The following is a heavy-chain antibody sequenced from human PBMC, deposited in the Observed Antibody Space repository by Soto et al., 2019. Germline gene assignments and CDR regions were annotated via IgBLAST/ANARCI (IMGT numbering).Heavy chain of an antibody. CDR2: IGGSGGTT. Sequence: GGSLRLSCAASGFTFSSYVMRWVRQAPGKGLEWVSAIGGSGGTTYYADSVKGRFTISRDNFKNTLSLQMNSLRAEDTAVYYCAKDLMAGGALGTRGQGTMVTVSS. J-gene: IGHJ3*01. CDR1: GFTFSSYV. V-gene: IGHV3-23*01. D-gene: IGHD6-13*01. CDR3: AKDLMAGGALGT.